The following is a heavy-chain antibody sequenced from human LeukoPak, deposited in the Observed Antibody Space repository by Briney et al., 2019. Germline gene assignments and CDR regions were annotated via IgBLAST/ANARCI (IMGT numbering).Heavy chain of an antibody. V-gene: IGHV3-21*01. CDR1: GFTFSTYS. CDR3: ARDSGVGPCLFCSGFDI. D-gene: IGHD2-15*01. CDR2: INSRSSSI. J-gene: IGHJ3*02. Sequence: GGSLRLSCEASGFTFSTYSMNWVRQAPGKGLKWVSSINSRSSSIYYADSVKGRFTISRDNAKNSLYLQINSLRAEDTAVYYCARDSGVGPCLFCSGFDIWGQGTMVTVSS.